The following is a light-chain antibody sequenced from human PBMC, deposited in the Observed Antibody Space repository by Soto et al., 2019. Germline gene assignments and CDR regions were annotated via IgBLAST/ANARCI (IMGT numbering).Light chain of an antibody. CDR3: QSYDISLSGWV. Sequence: QSVLTQPPSVSGAPGQRVTISCTGSGSNIGAGSDVHWYQQLPGTAPKLLVYGNNNRPSGVPDRFSGSKSATSASLAITGXXXXXXXXXXXQSYDISLSGWVFGTGTKVTVL. CDR1: GSNIGAGSD. CDR2: GNN. J-gene: IGLJ1*01. V-gene: IGLV1-40*01.